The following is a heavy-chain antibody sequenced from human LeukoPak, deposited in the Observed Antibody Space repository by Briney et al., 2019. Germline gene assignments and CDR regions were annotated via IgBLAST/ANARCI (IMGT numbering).Heavy chain of an antibody. CDR2: IKPDGSEK. CDR3: ATFSSGNYPTEPFNI. V-gene: IGHV3-7*01. CDR1: GFTFSNNW. J-gene: IGHJ3*02. Sequence: QPGGSLRLSCAASGFTFSNNWMSWVRQTPGKGLEWVAKIKPDGSEKSYVDSVKGRFTISRDNAKNTLYLQMSGLRPEDTALYYCATFSSGNYPTEPFNIWGQGTMVTVSS. D-gene: IGHD3-22*01.